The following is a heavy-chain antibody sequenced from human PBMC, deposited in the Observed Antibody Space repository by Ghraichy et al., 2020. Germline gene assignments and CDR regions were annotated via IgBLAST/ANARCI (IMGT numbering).Heavy chain of an antibody. V-gene: IGHV4-34*01. CDR3: ARAGRIAARGGSLWAFDI. J-gene: IGHJ3*02. CDR2: INHSGST. Sequence: SETLSLTCAVYGGSFSGYYWSWIRQPPGKGLEWIGEINHSGSTNYNPSLKSRVTISVDTSKNQFSLKLSSVTAADTAVYYCARAGRIAARGGSLWAFDIWGQGTMVTVSS. D-gene: IGHD6-6*01. CDR1: GGSFSGYY.